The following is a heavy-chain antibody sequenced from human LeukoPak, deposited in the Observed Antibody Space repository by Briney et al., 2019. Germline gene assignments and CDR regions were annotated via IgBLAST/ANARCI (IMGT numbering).Heavy chain of an antibody. CDR2: IYYSGST. V-gene: IGHV4-59*01. CDR3: ASTRSSGWYRPPLIDY. D-gene: IGHD6-19*01. CDR1: GGSISSYY. Sequence: PSETLSLTCTVSGGSISSYYWSWIRQPPGKGLEGIGYIYYSGSTNYNPSLKSRVTISVDTSKNQFSLKLSSVTAADTAVYYCASTRSSGWYRPPLIDYWGQGTLVTVSS. J-gene: IGHJ4*02.